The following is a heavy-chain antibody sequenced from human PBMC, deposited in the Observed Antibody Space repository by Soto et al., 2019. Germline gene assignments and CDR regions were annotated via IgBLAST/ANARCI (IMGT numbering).Heavy chain of an antibody. Sequence: SETLSLTCTVSGGSIISGDYYCICVRQPPGNGLEWIGYIYYSGSTYYNPSLKSRVTISVDTSKNQFSLKLSSVTTADTAVYYCARVRLPGYCSGGSCYSAAFDIWGQGTMVTVSS. D-gene: IGHD2-15*01. CDR3: ARVRLPGYCSGGSCYSAAFDI. J-gene: IGHJ3*02. CDR2: IYYSGST. CDR1: GGSIISGDYY. V-gene: IGHV4-30-4*01.